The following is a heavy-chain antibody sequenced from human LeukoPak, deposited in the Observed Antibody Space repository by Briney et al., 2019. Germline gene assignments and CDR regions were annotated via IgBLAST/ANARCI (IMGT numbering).Heavy chain of an antibody. CDR1: GFTFSSYE. J-gene: IGHJ6*03. Sequence: PGGSLRLSCAASGFTFSSYEMNWVRQAPGKGLEWISYISSSSSTIYYADSVKGRFTISRDNAENSLYLQMNSLRAEDTAVYYCARSRHYFYMDVWGKGTTVTVSS. V-gene: IGHV3-48*01. CDR3: ARSRHYFYMDV. CDR2: ISSSSSTI.